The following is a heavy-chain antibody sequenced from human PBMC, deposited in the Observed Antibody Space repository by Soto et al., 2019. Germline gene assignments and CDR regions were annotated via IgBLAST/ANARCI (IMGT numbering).Heavy chain of an antibody. D-gene: IGHD3-3*01. J-gene: IGHJ6*02. CDR2: INPSGGST. V-gene: IGHV1-46*01. CDR3: ASPSPTYYDFWSGYSPQGDNYYGMDV. Sequence: ASVKVSCKASGYTFTSYYMHWVRQAPGQGLEWMGIINPSGGSTSYAQKFQGRVTMTRDTSTSTVYMELSSLRSEDTAVYYCASPSPTYYDFWSGYSPQGDNYYGMDVWGQGTTVTVSS. CDR1: GYTFTSYY.